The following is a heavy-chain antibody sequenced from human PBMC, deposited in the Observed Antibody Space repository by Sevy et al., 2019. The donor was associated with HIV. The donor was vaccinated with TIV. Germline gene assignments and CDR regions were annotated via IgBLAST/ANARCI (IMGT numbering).Heavy chain of an antibody. V-gene: IGHV3-30*04. CDR2: MSHDGNYK. D-gene: IGHD2-21*02. CDR3: ARLFSCGGDCYYLDH. CDR1: GFTFSEYD. Sequence: GGSLRLSCAVSGFTFSEYDMHWVRQAPGKGLEWVAVMSHDGNYKNYADSVKVRFTISRDNFKNTLYLQMTSLRVEDTAIYFCARLFSCGGDCYYLDHWGQGALVTVSS. J-gene: IGHJ4*02.